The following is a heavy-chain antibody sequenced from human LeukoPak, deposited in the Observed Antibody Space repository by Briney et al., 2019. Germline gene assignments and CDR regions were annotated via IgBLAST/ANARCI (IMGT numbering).Heavy chain of an antibody. Sequence: GASVKVSCKASGYTFTSYYMHWVRQAPGQGLEWMGWTNTNTGNPTYAQGFTGRFVFSLDTSVSTAYLQISSLKAEDTAVYYCARERGWIAARPPIFDYWGQGTLVTVSS. D-gene: IGHD6-6*01. J-gene: IGHJ4*02. CDR1: GYTFTSYY. V-gene: IGHV7-4-1*02. CDR3: ARERGWIAARPPIFDY. CDR2: TNTNTGNP.